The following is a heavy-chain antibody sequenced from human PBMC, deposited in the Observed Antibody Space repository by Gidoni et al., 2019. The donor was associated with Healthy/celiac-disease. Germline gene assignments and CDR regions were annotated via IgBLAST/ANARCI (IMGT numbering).Heavy chain of an antibody. V-gene: IGHV4-39*01. D-gene: IGHD3-3*01. CDR1: GGSISSSSYY. CDR3: ARLGSWTYYDFWSGYYGNSFDP. J-gene: IGHJ5*02. Sequence: QLQLQESGPGLVKPSETLSLTCTVSGGSISSSSYYWGWIRQPPGKGLEWIGSIYYSGSTYYNPSLKRRVTISVDTSKNQFSLKLSSVTAADTAVYYCARLGSWTYYDFWSGYYGNSFDPWGQGTLVTVSS. CDR2: IYYSGST.